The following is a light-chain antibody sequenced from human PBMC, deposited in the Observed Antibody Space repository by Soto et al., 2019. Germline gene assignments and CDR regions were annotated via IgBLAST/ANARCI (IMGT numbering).Light chain of an antibody. V-gene: IGKV1-6*01. CDR3: LQDINYPWT. CDR1: QGVGSD. CDR2: RAS. J-gene: IGKJ1*01. Sequence: IQITQSPSSLSAYVGDRVTITCRASQGVGSDFGWYQQKKGSVPRILIYRASTLQSGVPPRFRGSGSGTDFTLAISRLQPEDSETYYCLQDINYPWTFGQGTKVDIK.